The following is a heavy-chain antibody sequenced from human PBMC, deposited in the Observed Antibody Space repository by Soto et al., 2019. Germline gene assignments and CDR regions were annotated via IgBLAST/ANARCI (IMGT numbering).Heavy chain of an antibody. CDR1: GGSISSDY. CDR2: VYYGGRT. D-gene: IGHD1-20*01. Sequence: SETLSLTCTVSGGSISSDYWNWIRQPPGKGLEWIGYVYYGGRTNYNPSLKSRVTISLDTSKKQFSLKLNSVTAADTAVYYCARDPYKWNYFDFWGQGTLVTVSS. CDR3: ARDPYKWNYFDF. V-gene: IGHV4-59*01. J-gene: IGHJ4*02.